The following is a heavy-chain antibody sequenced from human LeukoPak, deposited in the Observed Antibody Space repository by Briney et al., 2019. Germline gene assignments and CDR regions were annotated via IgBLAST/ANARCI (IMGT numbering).Heavy chain of an antibody. CDR1: GCTFINYV. V-gene: IGHV1-69*05. CDR2: VNHIYCKA. J-gene: IGHJ3*02. D-gene: IGHD6-6*01. CDR3: ARDRVMARPGAFDI. Sequence: SVKVSYMGSGCTFINYVLRWVRQAPAKGGEWVVGVNHIYCKANYAQKFQGRGTMTRDMFPGTVYMEPSSLEREGHGGYYFARDRVMARPGAFDIWGQGTMVTVSS.